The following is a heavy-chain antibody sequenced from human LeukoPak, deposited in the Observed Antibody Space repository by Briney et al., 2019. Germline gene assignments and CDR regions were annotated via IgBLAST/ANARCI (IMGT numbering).Heavy chain of an antibody. Sequence: SETLSLTCTVSGGSISSSSYYWGWIRQPPGKGLEWIGSIYYSGSTYYNPSLKSRVTISIDTSKNQFSLKLSSVTAADTAVYYCARPGSPFDPWGQGTLVTVSS. CDR2: IYYSGST. V-gene: IGHV4-39*01. CDR3: ARPGSPFDP. D-gene: IGHD2-15*01. CDR1: GGSISSSSYY. J-gene: IGHJ5*02.